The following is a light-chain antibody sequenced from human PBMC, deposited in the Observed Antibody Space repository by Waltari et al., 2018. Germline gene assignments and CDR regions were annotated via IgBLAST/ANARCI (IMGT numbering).Light chain of an antibody. CDR1: QSVFFSATNKNY. Sequence: DLVMTQSPDSLAVSLGERATINCKSSQSVFFSATNKNYLAWYQQRPGQPPKLLIYWASTRESGVPERFSGSGSTTDFTLTISSLQAEDVAVYYCHNYYNIPHIVGQGTKVEIK. CDR3: HNYYNIPHI. J-gene: IGKJ2*01. V-gene: IGKV4-1*01. CDR2: WAS.